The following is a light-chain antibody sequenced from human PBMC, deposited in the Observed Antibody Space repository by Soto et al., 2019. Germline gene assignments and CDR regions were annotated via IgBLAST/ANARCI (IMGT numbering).Light chain of an antibody. CDR1: QSLLHSNGYNY. V-gene: IGKV2-28*01. Sequence: DIVMPQSPLSLPVTPGEPASISCRSSQSLLHSNGYNYLDWYLQQPGQSPQLLIYLGSNRASGVPDRFSGSGSGTDFTLKISRVEAEDVGVYYCMQALQTPPTFGQGTKLEIK. CDR3: MQALQTPPT. CDR2: LGS. J-gene: IGKJ2*01.